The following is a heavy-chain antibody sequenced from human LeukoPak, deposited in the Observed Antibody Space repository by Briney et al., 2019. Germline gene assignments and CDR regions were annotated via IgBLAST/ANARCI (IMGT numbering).Heavy chain of an antibody. V-gene: IGHV4-39*01. CDR1: GGFIRDSCDY. D-gene: IGHD4-17*01. Sequence: SETLSLTCTVSGGFIRDSCDYCGWLRQPPVTGLEWIGTVFYSGRTYYNSSLQSRVTISVDTSKNQFSLRLSSVTPADTAIYYCARLSNDYGDYEGHYWGKGTLVTVSP. CDR3: ARLSNDYGDYEGHY. J-gene: IGHJ4*02. CDR2: VFYSGRT.